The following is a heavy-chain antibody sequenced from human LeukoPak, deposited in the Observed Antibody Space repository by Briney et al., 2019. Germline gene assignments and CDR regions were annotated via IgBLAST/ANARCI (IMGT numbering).Heavy chain of an antibody. CDR1: GGTFSSYA. CDR3: ARNMYSSSWLPETQNWRMDV. Sequence: SVKVSCKASGGTFSSYAISWVRQAPGQGLEWMGGIIPIFGTANYAQKFQGRVTITADESTSTAYMELSSLRSEDTAVYYCARNMYSSSWLPETQNWRMDVWGQGTTVTVSS. J-gene: IGHJ6*02. CDR2: IIPIFGTA. V-gene: IGHV1-69*13. D-gene: IGHD6-13*01.